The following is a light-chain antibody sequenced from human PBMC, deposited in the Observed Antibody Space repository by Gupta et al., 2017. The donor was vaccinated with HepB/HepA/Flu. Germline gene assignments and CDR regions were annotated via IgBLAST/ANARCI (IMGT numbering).Light chain of an antibody. CDR3: QQSYSSPRT. CDR2: GAS. Sequence: DLQMTQSPSSLSASVRDRVTITCRASQDINTYLNWYQHKLGEAPRLLIYGASIMHSGVPSRFSGSGSGTYFTLTISSLQPEYFATYVCQQSYSSPRTFGQGTKVEIK. V-gene: IGKV1-39*01. CDR1: QDINTY. J-gene: IGKJ1*01.